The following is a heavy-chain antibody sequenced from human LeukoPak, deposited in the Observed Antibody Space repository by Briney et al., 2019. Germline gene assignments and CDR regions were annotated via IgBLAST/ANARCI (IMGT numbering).Heavy chain of an antibody. J-gene: IGHJ4*02. CDR1: GFTFSSYW. CDR2: INSDGSST. V-gene: IGHV3-74*01. CDR3: ATSRTFGY. Sequence: GGSLRLSCAASGFTFSSYWMHWVRQGPGKGLAWVSRINSDGSSTSYADSVKGRFTISRDNAKNTLYLQMNSLRAEDTAVYYCATSRTFGYWGQGTLVTVSS. D-gene: IGHD1-7*01.